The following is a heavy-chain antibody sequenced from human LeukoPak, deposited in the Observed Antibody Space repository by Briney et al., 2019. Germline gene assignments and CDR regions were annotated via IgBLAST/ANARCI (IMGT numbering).Heavy chain of an antibody. V-gene: IGHV4-59*08. Sequence: PSETLSLTCTVSGGSISSYYWSWIRQPAGKGLEWIGYIYYSGSTNYNPSLKSRVTISVDTSKNQFSLKLSSVTAADTAVYYCARHDDYARRPFGYWGQGTLVTVSS. D-gene: IGHD4-17*01. CDR2: IYYSGST. CDR1: GGSISSYY. CDR3: ARHDDYARRPFGY. J-gene: IGHJ4*02.